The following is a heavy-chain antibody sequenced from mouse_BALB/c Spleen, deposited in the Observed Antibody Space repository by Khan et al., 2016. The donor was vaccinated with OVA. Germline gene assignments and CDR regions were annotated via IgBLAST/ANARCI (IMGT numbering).Heavy chain of an antibody. Sequence: EVQLQESGPGLVKPSQSLSLTCTVTGYSITSDYAWNWIRQFPGNKLEWMGYISYSGSTSYNPSLKSRISITRDTSKNQFFLQLNSVTTEDTATXYCARSLMANWGQGTTLTVSS. J-gene: IGHJ2*01. CDR2: ISYSGST. CDR3: ARSLMAN. V-gene: IGHV3-2*02. CDR1: GYSITSDYA.